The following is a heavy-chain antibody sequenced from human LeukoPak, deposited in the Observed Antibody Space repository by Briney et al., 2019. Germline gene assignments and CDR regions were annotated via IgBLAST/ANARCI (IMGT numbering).Heavy chain of an antibody. CDR2: ISYDGSNK. D-gene: IGHD6-19*01. V-gene: IGHV3-30*18. CDR1: GFTFSSYG. Sequence: PGGSLRLSCAASGFTFSSYGMHWVRQAPGKGLEWVAVISYDGSNKYYADSVKGRFTISRDNSKNTLYLQMNSLRAEDTAVYNCAKDRWAYIAVAGTGLGYWGQGSLVTVSS. CDR3: AKDRWAYIAVAGTGLGY. J-gene: IGHJ4*02.